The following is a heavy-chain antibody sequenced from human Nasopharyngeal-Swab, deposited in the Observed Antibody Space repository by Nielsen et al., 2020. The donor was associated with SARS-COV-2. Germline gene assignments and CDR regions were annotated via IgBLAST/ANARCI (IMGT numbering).Heavy chain of an antibody. CDR1: GGSISSGGYY. Sequence: SETLSLTCTVSGGSISSGGYYWSWIRQHPGKGLEWIGYIYYSGSTYYNPSLKSRVTISVDTSKNQFPLKLSSVTAADTAVYYCARAPHTIFGVVTTFDYWGQGTLVTVSS. D-gene: IGHD3-3*01. CDR3: ARAPHTIFGVVTTFDY. V-gene: IGHV4-31*03. J-gene: IGHJ4*02. CDR2: IYYSGST.